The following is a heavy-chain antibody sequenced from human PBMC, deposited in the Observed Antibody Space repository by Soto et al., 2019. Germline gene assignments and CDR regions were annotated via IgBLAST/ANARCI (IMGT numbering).Heavy chain of an antibody. CDR1: GGTFRSYA. D-gene: IGHD1-26*01. CDR3: AGISIVGAPG. V-gene: IGHV1-69*06. Sequence: QVQLVQSGDEVKKHGSSVKVSCKASGGTFRSYAISWVRQAPGQGLEWMGGIIPIFGTANYEQKFQGRVRITADKSTSTAYMELCSMRAEDTAVYFGAGISIVGAPGCGNGTLDPVSS. J-gene: IGHJ4*01. CDR2: IIPIFGTA.